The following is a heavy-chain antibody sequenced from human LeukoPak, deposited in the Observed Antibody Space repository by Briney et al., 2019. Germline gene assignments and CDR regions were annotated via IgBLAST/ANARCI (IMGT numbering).Heavy chain of an antibody. CDR1: GFNFSTYW. V-gene: IGHV3-7*01. CDR2: MNQDGSEK. J-gene: IGHJ4*02. D-gene: IGHD6-19*01. Sequence: PGGSLRLSCAVSGFNFSTYWMSWVRQAPGKGLEWVANMNQDGSEKYYVDSPKGRFTISRDNAKNSLYLQMNSLRAEDTAVYYCARDPPGLEVAGYDYWGQGTLVTVSS. CDR3: ARDPPGLEVAGYDY.